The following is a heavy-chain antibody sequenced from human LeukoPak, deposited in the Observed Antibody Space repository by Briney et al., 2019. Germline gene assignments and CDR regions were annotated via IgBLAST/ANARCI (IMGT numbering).Heavy chain of an antibody. Sequence: GGSLRLSCAASGFTFSTYSMNWVRQAPGKGLEWVSSISGSSIYIYYADSVKGRFTISRDNAKNSLYLQMNSLRAEDTAVYYCARDPPYYDSSGYYYDYWGQGTLVTVSS. V-gene: IGHV3-21*01. CDR1: GFTFSTYS. J-gene: IGHJ4*02. CDR2: ISGSSIYI. D-gene: IGHD3-22*01. CDR3: ARDPPYYDSSGYYYDY.